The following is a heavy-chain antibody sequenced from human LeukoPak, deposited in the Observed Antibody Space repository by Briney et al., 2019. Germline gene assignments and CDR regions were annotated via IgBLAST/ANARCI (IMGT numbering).Heavy chain of an antibody. J-gene: IGHJ6*03. V-gene: IGHV4-34*01. CDR3: ARVRVAATVYYYYYMDV. CDR2: INHSGST. Sequence: SETLSLTCAVSGGSFSGYYWSWIRQPPGKGLEWIGEINHSGSTNYNPSLKSRVTISVDTSKNQFSLKLSSVTAADTAVYYCARVRVAATVYYYYYMDVWGKGTTVTVSS. CDR1: GGSFSGYY. D-gene: IGHD2-15*01.